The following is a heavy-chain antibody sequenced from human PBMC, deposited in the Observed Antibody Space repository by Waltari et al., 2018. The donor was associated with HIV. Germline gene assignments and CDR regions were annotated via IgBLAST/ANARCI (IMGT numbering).Heavy chain of an antibody. CDR1: GGSISSSSYY. Sequence: QLQLQESGPGLVKPSETLSLTCTVSGGSISSSSYYWGWIRQPPGKGLEWIGSIYYSGSTYYNPSLKSRVTISVDTSKNQFSLKLSSVTAADTAVYYCARDSYYGSVTFDYWGQGTLVTVSS. J-gene: IGHJ4*02. V-gene: IGHV4-39*07. CDR2: IYYSGST. CDR3: ARDSYYGSVTFDY. D-gene: IGHD3-10*01.